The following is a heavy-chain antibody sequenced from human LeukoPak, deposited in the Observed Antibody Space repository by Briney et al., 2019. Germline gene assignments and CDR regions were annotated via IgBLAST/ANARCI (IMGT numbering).Heavy chain of an antibody. Sequence: ASVKVSCKASGYTFTGYYMHWVRQAPGQGLEWMGWISANNGYTKYAQKFQGRATMTTDTSTRTAYMEVRSLRSDDTAVYYCARDPPRRDGNNYGYFDLWGRGTLVTVSS. CDR3: ARDPPRRDGNNYGYFDL. V-gene: IGHV1-18*04. CDR1: GYTFTGYY. J-gene: IGHJ2*01. D-gene: IGHD5-24*01. CDR2: ISANNGYT.